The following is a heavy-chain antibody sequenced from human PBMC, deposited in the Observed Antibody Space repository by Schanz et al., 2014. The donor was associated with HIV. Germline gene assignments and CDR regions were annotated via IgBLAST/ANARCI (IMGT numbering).Heavy chain of an antibody. CDR3: ARVSGWSSFDY. V-gene: IGHV1-18*04. CDR1: GYTFSSYG. Sequence: QVQLVQSGAEVKKPGASVKVSCKASGYTFSSYGISWVRQAPGQGLEWMGWISAYNGNTNYAQNLQGRVTMTTDTFTSTVYMELSSLRSEDTALYYCARVSGWSSFDYWGQGTLVIVSS. CDR2: ISAYNGNT. D-gene: IGHD6-13*01. J-gene: IGHJ4*02.